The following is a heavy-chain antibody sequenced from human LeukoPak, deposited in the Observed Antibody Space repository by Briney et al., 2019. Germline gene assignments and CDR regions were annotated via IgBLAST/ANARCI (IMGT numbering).Heavy chain of an antibody. CDR2: IYHSGST. D-gene: IGHD3-22*01. Sequence: SETLSLTCAVSGGSISSSNWWSWVRQPPGKGLEWIGEIYHSGSTNHNPSLKSRVTISVDKSKNQFSLKLSSVTAADTAVYYCARVDYHMIVVASFDYWGQGTLVTVSS. CDR1: GGSISSSNW. CDR3: ARVDYHMIVVASFDY. V-gene: IGHV4-4*02. J-gene: IGHJ4*02.